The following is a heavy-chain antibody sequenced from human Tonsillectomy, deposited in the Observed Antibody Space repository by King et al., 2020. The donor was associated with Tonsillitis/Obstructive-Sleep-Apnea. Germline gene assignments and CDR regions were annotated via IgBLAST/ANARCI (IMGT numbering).Heavy chain of an antibody. Sequence: VQLPQWGAGLLKPSETLSLTCAVYGGSLSGYYWNWIRQSPGKGLEWIGEINHSGTTNYNPSLKSRLTISIDTSKNQFSLSLRSVTAADTAVYYCAREVKYGYDDFWGAYSDYWGQGTLVTVSS. CDR1: GGSLSGYY. CDR3: AREVKYGYDDFWGAYSDY. V-gene: IGHV4-34*01. CDR2: INHSGTT. J-gene: IGHJ4*02. D-gene: IGHD3-3*01.